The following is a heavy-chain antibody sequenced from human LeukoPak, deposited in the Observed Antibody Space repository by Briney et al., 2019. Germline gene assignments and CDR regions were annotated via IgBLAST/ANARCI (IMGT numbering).Heavy chain of an antibody. CDR1: GGSISGYY. Sequence: ASETLSLTCTVSGGSISGYYWSWIRQPAGKGLEWIGHIYTSGSTNYKPSLKSRVTMSVDTSKNQFSLKLSSVTAADTAVYYCARDSGGSTWSPIDYWGQGTLVTVSS. CDR2: IYTSGST. D-gene: IGHD6-13*01. V-gene: IGHV4-4*07. CDR3: ARDSGGSTWSPIDY. J-gene: IGHJ4*02.